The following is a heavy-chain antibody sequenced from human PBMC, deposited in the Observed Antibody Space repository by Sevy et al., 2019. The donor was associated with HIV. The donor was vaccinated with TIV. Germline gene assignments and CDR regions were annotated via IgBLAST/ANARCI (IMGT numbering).Heavy chain of an antibody. Sequence: GGSLRLSCAISGFTVNDKYIIWVRQAPGKGLEWVSVIFSSGSTYYADYAKGRFTISRDNSKNTVDLQMNSVRAEDTAVYYCVSLFLSYRSGWSYFDYWGQGTLVTVSS. V-gene: IGHV3-66*02. CDR1: GFTVNDKY. CDR2: IFSSGST. D-gene: IGHD6-19*01. CDR3: VSLFLSYRSGWSYFDY. J-gene: IGHJ4*02.